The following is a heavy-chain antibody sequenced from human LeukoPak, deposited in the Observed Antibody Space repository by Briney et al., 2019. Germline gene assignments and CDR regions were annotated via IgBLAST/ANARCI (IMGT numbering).Heavy chain of an antibody. V-gene: IGHV4-4*09. J-gene: IGHJ2*01. Sequence: PSETLSLTCTVFGGSISSYYWSWIRQPPGKGLEWIGVIYTGGSTNYKASLKGRVTILIDTSKNKFSLKLSCVSAADTAVYYCAGHVFWHFDLWGRGTLVTVSS. CDR3: AGHVFWHFDL. CDR1: GGSISSYY. CDR2: IYTGGST.